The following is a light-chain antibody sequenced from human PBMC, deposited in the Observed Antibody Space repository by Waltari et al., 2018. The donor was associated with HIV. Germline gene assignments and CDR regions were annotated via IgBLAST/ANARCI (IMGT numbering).Light chain of an antibody. CDR2: KDD. J-gene: IGLJ3*02. Sequence: NFMLTQPHSVSASPGKTVTISCTGSSGRVASNYVQWYQQRPGSAPTTVIYKDDQRPSGVPDRFSGSINSSSNSAPLTISGLKTEDEADYYCQSFHGITAVFGGGTKLTVL. CDR1: SGRVASNY. CDR3: QSFHGITAV. V-gene: IGLV6-57*02.